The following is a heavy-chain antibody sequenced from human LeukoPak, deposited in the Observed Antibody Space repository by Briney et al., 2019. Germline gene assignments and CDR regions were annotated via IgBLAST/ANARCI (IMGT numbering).Heavy chain of an antibody. CDR2: ISSSSSTI. CDR3: ARVGAVRFLEWLHAFDI. CDR1: GFTFSSYS. Sequence: GGSLRLSCAASGFTFSSYSMNWVRQAPGKGLVWVSYISSSSSTIYYADSVKGRFTISRDNAKNSLYLQMNSLRAEDTAVYYCARVGAVRFLEWLHAFDIWGQGTMVTVSS. D-gene: IGHD3-3*01. V-gene: IGHV3-48*01. J-gene: IGHJ3*02.